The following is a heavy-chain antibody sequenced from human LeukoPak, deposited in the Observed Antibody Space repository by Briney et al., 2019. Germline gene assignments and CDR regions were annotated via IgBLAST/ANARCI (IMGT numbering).Heavy chain of an antibody. Sequence: GGSLRLSCAASGFTFSSYSMNWVRQAPGKGLEWVSSISSSSSYIYYADSVKGRFTISRDNAKNSLYLQMNSLRAVDTAVYYCARGLLWFGELPDYWGQGTLVTVSS. CDR2: ISSSSSYI. D-gene: IGHD3-10*01. J-gene: IGHJ4*02. CDR1: GFTFSSYS. CDR3: ARGLLWFGELPDY. V-gene: IGHV3-21*01.